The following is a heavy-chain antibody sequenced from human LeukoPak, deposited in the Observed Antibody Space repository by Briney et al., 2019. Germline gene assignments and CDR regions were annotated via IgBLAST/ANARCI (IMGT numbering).Heavy chain of an antibody. CDR1: GFTFSSYW. V-gene: IGHV3-74*01. D-gene: IGHD1-26*01. Sequence: GGSLGLSCAASGFTFSSYWVHWVRQAPGKGLEWVARINSDGSTINHADSVRGRFTISRDNAENTLYLQMSSLRAEDTAIYFCARAAYYRFDYWGQGTLVTVSS. CDR3: ARAAYYRFDY. CDR2: INSDGSTI. J-gene: IGHJ4*02.